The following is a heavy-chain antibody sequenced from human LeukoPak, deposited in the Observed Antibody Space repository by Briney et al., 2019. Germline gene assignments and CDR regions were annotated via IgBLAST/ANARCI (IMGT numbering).Heavy chain of an antibody. CDR2: IYYSGST. Sequence: SETLSLTCTDSGGSISSYYWSWIRQPPGKGLESIGYIYYSGSTNYNPSLKSRVTISVDTSKNQFSLKLSSVTAADTAVYYCARAPAYSNYGGYYYMDVWGKGTTVTVSS. J-gene: IGHJ6*03. CDR1: GGSISSYY. V-gene: IGHV4-59*01. D-gene: IGHD4-11*01. CDR3: ARAPAYSNYGGYYYMDV.